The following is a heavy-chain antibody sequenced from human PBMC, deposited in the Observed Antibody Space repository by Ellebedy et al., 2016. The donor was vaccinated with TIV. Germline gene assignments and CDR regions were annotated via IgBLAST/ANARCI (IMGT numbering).Heavy chain of an antibody. V-gene: IGHV3-23*01. J-gene: IGHJ5*02. D-gene: IGHD1-14*01. CDR1: GFTFSDYY. Sequence: GESLKISCAASGFTFSDYYMTWIRQAPGKGLEWVASISGRGAILNYAESVKGRFTVSRDNSKNTLFLQMSNLRANDTALYSCAKDPQAKAENWLDPWGQGTPVTVSS. CDR2: ISGRGAIL. CDR3: AKDPQAKAENWLDP.